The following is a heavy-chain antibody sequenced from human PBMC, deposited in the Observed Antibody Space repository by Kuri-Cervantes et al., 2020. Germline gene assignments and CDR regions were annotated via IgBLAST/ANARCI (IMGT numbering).Heavy chain of an antibody. V-gene: IGHV1-2*02. CDR2: INPDSGAT. CDR3: AKSSGYCSAGRCYYDY. CDR1: GYTFTDYY. D-gene: IGHD2-15*01. J-gene: IGHJ4*02. Sequence: ASVKVSCKASGYTFTDYYMHWVRQAPGQGLEWMGWINPDSGATNYAQKFQGRVSMTRDTSISTAYMELSRLTSDDTAVHLCAKSSGYCSAGRCYYDYWGQGTLVTVSS.